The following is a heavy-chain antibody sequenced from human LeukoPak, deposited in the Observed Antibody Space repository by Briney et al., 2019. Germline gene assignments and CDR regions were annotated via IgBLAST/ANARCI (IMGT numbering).Heavy chain of an antibody. CDR1: GFTFSSYA. CDR3: GKPSAPYYSDSRSGGSFDY. Sequence: GGSLRLSCAASGFTFSSYAMSWVRQAPGKGLEWVSGISGRGDKTYYADSVKGRFTLSRDNSKNTLYLEMKSLRPEDTAVHYCGKPSAPYYSDSRSGGSFDYWGQGTLVTVSS. D-gene: IGHD3-22*01. J-gene: IGHJ4*02. CDR2: ISGRGDKT. V-gene: IGHV3-23*01.